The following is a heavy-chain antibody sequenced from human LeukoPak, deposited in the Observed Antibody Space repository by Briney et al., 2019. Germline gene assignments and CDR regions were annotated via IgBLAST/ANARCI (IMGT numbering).Heavy chain of an antibody. J-gene: IGHJ5*02. V-gene: IGHV3-7*01. D-gene: IGHD2-15*01. CDR2: IKQDGSEK. Sequence: GGSLRLSCAASGFTFSSYWMSWVRQAPGKGLEWVANIKQDGSEKYYVDSVKGRFTISRDSAKNSLYLQMNSLRAEDTAVYYCARDSYCSGGSCYGTIWFDPWGQGTLVTVSS. CDR3: ARDSYCSGGSCYGTIWFDP. CDR1: GFTFSSYW.